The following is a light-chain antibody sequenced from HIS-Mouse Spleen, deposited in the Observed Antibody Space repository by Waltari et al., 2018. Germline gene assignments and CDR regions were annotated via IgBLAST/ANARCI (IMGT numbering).Light chain of an antibody. Sequence: SYELTQPPSVSVSPGQTARITCSGDALPKKYAYRYQQKSGQAPVLVIYEDSKRPSGIPERFSGSSSGTMATLTISGAQVEDEADYYCYSTDSSGNHRVFGGGTELTVL. CDR2: EDS. J-gene: IGLJ2*01. V-gene: IGLV3-10*01. CDR1: ALPKKY. CDR3: YSTDSSGNHRV.